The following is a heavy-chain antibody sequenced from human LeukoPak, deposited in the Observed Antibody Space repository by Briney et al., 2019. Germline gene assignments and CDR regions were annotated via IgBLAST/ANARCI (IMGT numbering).Heavy chain of an antibody. Sequence: PGVSLRLSCAASSFALTSYSMKWLRQAPGKGREWLSYLSAAGRTIFYADSVEGPFPISRGTAKDPVSLQIGSLRGDDTALFLFVRVVYTYGLDSCGEGGLVVVSS. V-gene: IGHV3-48*01. CDR2: LSAAGRTI. CDR3: VRVVYTYGLDS. CDR1: SFALTSYS. J-gene: IGHJ4*02. D-gene: IGHD3-10*01.